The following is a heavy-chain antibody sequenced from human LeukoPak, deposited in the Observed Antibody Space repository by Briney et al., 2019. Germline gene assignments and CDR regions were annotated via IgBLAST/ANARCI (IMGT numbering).Heavy chain of an antibody. CDR1: GGSISSSSYY. Sequence: SETLSLTCTVSGGSISSSSYYWGWIRQPPGKGLEWIGSIYYSGSTYYIPSLKSRVTISVDTSKNQFPLKPSSVTAADTAVYYCARHDGDLGLAWGQGTLVTVSS. CDR3: ARHDGDLGLA. J-gene: IGHJ5*02. CDR2: IYYSGST. V-gene: IGHV4-39*01. D-gene: IGHD5/OR15-5a*01.